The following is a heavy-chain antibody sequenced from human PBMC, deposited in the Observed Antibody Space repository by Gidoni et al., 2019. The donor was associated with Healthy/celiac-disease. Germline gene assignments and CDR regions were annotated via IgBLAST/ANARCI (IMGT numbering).Heavy chain of an antibody. CDR2: ISAYNGNT. J-gene: IGHJ5*02. D-gene: IGHD2-2*01. V-gene: IGHV1-18*01. Sequence: QVQLVQSGAEVKKPGASVKVSCKASGYTFTSYGISWVRQAPGQGLEWMGWISAYNGNTNYAQKIQGRVTMTTDTSTSTAYMELRSLRSDDTAVYYCARGYCSSTSCYGGDWFDPWGQGTLVTVSS. CDR1: GYTFTSYG. CDR3: ARGYCSSTSCYGGDWFDP.